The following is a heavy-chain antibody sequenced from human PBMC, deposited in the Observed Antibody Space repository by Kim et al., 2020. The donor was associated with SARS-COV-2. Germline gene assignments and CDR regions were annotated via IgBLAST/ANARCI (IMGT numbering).Heavy chain of an antibody. CDR3: ASRSTYYDFWSGYHWNYGMDV. D-gene: IGHD3-3*01. J-gene: IGHJ6*02. V-gene: IGHV3-11*06. Sequence: GGSLRLSCAASGFTFSDYYMSWIRQAPGKGLEWVSYISSSSSYTNYADSVKGRFTISRDNAKNSLYLQMNSLRAEDTAVYYCASRSTYYDFWSGYHWNYGMDVWGQGTTVTVSS. CDR1: GFTFSDYY. CDR2: ISSSSSYT.